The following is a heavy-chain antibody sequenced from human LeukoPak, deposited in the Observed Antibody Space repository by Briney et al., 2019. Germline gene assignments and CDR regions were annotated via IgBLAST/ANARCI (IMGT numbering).Heavy chain of an antibody. J-gene: IGHJ4*02. CDR1: GFTFSSYA. D-gene: IGHD5-12*01. CDR3: AKEPDSGYDSQRLYYFDY. Sequence: PGGSLRLSCAASGFTFSSYAMSWVRQAPGKGLEWVSAISGSGGSTYYADSVKGRFTISRDNSKNTLYLQMDSLRAEDTAVYYCAKEPDSGYDSQRLYYFDYWGQGTLVTVSS. V-gene: IGHV3-23*01. CDR2: ISGSGGST.